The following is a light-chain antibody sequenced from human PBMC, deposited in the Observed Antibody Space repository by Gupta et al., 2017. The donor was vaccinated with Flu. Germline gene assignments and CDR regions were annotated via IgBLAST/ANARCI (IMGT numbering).Light chain of an antibody. J-gene: IGKJ5*01. CDR1: RSASSN. CDR2: GAS. CDR3: QQYNHWPRFR. Sequence: EIVITQSPATLSVSPGERATLSCRASRSASSNLARYQQKPGQPPRLLIYGASIRATGVPPRFSGSGSGTEFTLTISSLQSEDFAVYYCQQYNHWPRFRFGQGTQLDIK. V-gene: IGKV3-15*01.